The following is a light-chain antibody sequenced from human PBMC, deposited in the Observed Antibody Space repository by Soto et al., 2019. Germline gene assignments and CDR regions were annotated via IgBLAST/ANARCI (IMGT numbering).Light chain of an antibody. Sequence: IVLTQSPGTLSLSPGERATLSCRAIQSVSSSYLAWYQQKSGQAPRLLIYGASSRSTGIPDRFSGSGFGTDFTFTISRLEPEDFAVYYCQQYGSSPGTFGQGTRLEIK. CDR1: QSVSSSY. J-gene: IGKJ5*01. V-gene: IGKV3-20*01. CDR2: GAS. CDR3: QQYGSSPGT.